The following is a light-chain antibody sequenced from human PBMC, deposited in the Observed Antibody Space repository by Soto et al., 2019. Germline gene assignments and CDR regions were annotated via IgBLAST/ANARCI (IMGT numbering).Light chain of an antibody. J-gene: IGKJ1*01. CDR3: QKYDSAPWT. CDR1: QGISNY. Sequence: DIQMTQSPSSLSASVGDRVTITCRASQGISNYLAWYQQKPGKVPKLLIYVASTLQSGVPSRFSGSGSGTDFTLTISGLQPEYVATYYCQKYDSAPWTFGQGTKVEIK. CDR2: VAS. V-gene: IGKV1-27*01.